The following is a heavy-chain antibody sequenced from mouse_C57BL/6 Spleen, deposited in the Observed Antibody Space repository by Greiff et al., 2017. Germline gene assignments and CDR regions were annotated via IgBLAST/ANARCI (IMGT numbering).Heavy chain of an antibody. CDR3: ARPLITTAVAGAMDY. CDR2: IHPNSGST. Sequence: QVQLQQPGAELVKPGASVKLSCKASGYTFTSYWMHWVKQRPGQGLEWIGMIHPNSGSTNYNEKFKSKATLTVDKSSSTAYMQLSSLTSEDSAVYYCARPLITTAVAGAMDYWGQGTSVTVSS. V-gene: IGHV1-64*01. D-gene: IGHD1-1*01. J-gene: IGHJ4*01. CDR1: GYTFTSYW.